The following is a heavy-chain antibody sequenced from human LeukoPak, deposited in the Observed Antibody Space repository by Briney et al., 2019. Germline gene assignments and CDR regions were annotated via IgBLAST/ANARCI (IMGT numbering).Heavy chain of an antibody. V-gene: IGHV3-53*01. CDR2: IYSGGST. J-gene: IGHJ5*02. Sequence: GGSLRLSCAASGFTVSSNYMSWVRQAPGKGLEWVSVIYSGGSTYYADSVKGRFTISRDNSKNTLYLQMNSLRAEDTAVYYCARVRNYRGFDPWGQGTLVAVSS. CDR3: ARVRNYRGFDP. CDR1: GFTVSSNY. D-gene: IGHD1-7*01.